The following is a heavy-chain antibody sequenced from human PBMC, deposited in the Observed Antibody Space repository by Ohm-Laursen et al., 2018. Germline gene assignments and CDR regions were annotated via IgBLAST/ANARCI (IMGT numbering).Heavy chain of an antibody. CDR2: IIPILGIA. J-gene: IGHJ4*02. V-gene: IGHV1-69*04. D-gene: IGHD3-22*01. Sequence: GASVKVSCKASGYTFTGYYMRWVRQAPGQGLEWMGRIIPILGIANYAQKFQGRVTITADKSTSTAYMELSSLRSEDTAVYYCARVLAYDSSGYYYSYFDYWGQGTLVTVSS. CDR3: ARVLAYDSSGYYYSYFDY. CDR1: GYTFTGYY.